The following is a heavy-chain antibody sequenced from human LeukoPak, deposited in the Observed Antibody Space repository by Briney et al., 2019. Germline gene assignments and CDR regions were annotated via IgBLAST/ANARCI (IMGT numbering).Heavy chain of an antibody. CDR1: GFTFSSYG. D-gene: IGHD6-19*01. CDR3: AKASSGWFRNGFDY. Sequence: AGSLRLSCAASGFTFSSYGMHWVRQGPGQGLEWVTFIRYDGSNKYYADSVKGRFTISRDNSKNTLYLQMNSLRAEDTAVYYCAKASSGWFRNGFDYWGQGTLVTVSS. CDR2: IRYDGSNK. J-gene: IGHJ4*02. V-gene: IGHV3-30*02.